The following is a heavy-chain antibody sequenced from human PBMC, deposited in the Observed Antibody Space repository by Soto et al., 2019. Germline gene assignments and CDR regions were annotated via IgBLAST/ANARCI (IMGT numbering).Heavy chain of an antibody. J-gene: IGHJ6*02. CDR3: ARTGGMDV. CDR2: INHSGNT. CDR1: GGSFSGYY. Sequence: QVQLQQWGAGLLKPSETLSLTCAVYGGSFSGYYWSSLRQPPGKGPEWIGEINHSGNTKYTPSLESRVTISVDTSKNQFSLKLNSVSAADTAVYYCARTGGMDVWSQGATVTVSS. V-gene: IGHV4-34*01.